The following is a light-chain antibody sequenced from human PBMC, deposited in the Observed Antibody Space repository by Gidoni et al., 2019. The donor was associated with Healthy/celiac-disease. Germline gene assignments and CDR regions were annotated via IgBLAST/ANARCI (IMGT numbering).Light chain of an antibody. Sequence: EIVMTQSPATLSVSPGERATLSCRASQSVSSNLAWYQQKPGQAPRLLIYGASTRATSIPARFSGSGSGTEFTLTISRLQSEDFAVYYCQQYNNWPLMCSFGQGTKLEIK. CDR2: GAS. V-gene: IGKV3-15*01. CDR3: QQYNNWPLMCS. J-gene: IGKJ2*04. CDR1: QSVSSN.